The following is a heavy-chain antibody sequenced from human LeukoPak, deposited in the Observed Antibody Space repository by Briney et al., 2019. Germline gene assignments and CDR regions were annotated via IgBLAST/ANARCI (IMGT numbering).Heavy chain of an antibody. CDR3: AAAVNTGRAEHY. CDR1: GFTVSSSY. J-gene: IGHJ4*02. D-gene: IGHD4-17*01. Sequence: GGSLRLSCAASGFTVSSSYMSWVRQAPGKGLEWVSIISSAGTTYYADSVKGRFTISRDNSKNTLFLHINSLSAEDTAVYYCAAAVNTGRAEHYWGQGTLVTVSS. CDR2: ISSAGTT. V-gene: IGHV3-53*01.